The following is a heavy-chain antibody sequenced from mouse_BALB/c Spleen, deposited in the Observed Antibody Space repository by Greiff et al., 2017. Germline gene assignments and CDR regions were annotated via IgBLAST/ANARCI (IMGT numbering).Heavy chain of an antibody. CDR3: ARCLYGNYFDY. Sequence: EVKLVESGAELVKPGASVKLSCTASGFNIKDTYMHWVKQRPEQGLEWIGRIDPANGNTKYDPKFQGKATITADTSSNTAYLQLSSLTSEDTAVYYCARCLYGNYFDYWGQGTTLTVSS. CDR2: IDPANGNT. V-gene: IGHV14-3*02. CDR1: GFNIKDTY. D-gene: IGHD2-1*01. J-gene: IGHJ2*01.